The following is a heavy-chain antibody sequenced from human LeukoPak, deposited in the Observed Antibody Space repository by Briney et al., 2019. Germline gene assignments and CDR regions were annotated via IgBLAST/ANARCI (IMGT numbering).Heavy chain of an antibody. CDR1: GFIFSSYA. V-gene: IGHV3-23*01. J-gene: IGHJ6*02. Sequence: GGSLRLSCAASGFIFSSYAMSWVRQAPGKGLEWVSGISGSGGSTYYADSVKGRFTISRDNSKNKLYLQMNSLRAEDTAVYYCARERGRGYYYGMDVWGQGTTVTVSS. D-gene: IGHD1-1*01. CDR3: ARERGRGYYYGMDV. CDR2: ISGSGGST.